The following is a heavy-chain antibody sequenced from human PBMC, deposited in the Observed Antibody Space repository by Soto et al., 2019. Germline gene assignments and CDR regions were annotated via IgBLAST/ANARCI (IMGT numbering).Heavy chain of an antibody. J-gene: IGHJ5*01. V-gene: IGHV5-51*01. Sequence: GESLKISCKGSGYSFTSYWIGWVRQMPGKGLEWMGIIYPGDSDTRYSPSFQGQVTISADKSISTAYLQWSSLKAADTAVYFCARGRYCLTGRCFPNWFDSWGQGTLVTVPQ. CDR2: IYPGDSDT. CDR1: GYSFTSYW. CDR3: ARGRYCLTGRCFPNWFDS. D-gene: IGHD2-15*01.